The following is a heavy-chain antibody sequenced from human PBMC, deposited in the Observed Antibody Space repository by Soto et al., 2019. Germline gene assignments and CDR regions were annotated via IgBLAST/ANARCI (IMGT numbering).Heavy chain of an antibody. CDR2: IYYSGTT. J-gene: IGHJ5*02. CDR3: ARDSRTGCSSTDCYMS. D-gene: IGHD2-2*01. Sequence: PSETLSLTCSVSGGSISSSPYYWGWIRQPPGKGLEWLGTIYYSGTTSYNPSLKSRVIISVDTSNNQFSLNLMSVTAADTATYYCARDSRTGCSSTDCYMSWGRGILVTVSS. V-gene: IGHV4-39*07. CDR1: GGSISSSPYY.